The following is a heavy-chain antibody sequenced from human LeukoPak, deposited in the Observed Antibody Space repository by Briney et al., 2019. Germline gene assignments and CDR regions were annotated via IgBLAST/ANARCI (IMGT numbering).Heavy chain of an antibody. Sequence: GGSLRLSCAATGFNFITAAMTWVRQAPGKGLEWVSLIGSSGGSTYYADSVKGRFTISRDNFNHTLSLQMNSLRVEDTAIYYCVKDIQLSTWGLGTMVTVSS. J-gene: IGHJ3*01. V-gene: IGHV3-23*01. CDR2: IGSSGGST. CDR1: GFNFITAA. CDR3: VKDIQLST. D-gene: IGHD5-24*01.